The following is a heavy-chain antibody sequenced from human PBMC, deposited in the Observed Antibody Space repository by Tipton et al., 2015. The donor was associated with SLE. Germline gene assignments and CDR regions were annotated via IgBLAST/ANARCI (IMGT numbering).Heavy chain of an antibody. J-gene: IGHJ6*03. CDR3: ARKQKGRYYDYVWGSYRYPYYYYMDV. V-gene: IGHV3-7*01. Sequence: SLRLSCAASGFTFSSYWMSWVRQAPGKGLEWVANIKQDGSENYYVDSVKGRFTISRDNAKNSLYLQMNSLRAEDTAVYYCARKQKGRYYDYVWGSYRYPYYYYMDVWGKGTTVTVSS. CDR1: GFTFSSYW. CDR2: IKQDGSEN. D-gene: IGHD3-16*02.